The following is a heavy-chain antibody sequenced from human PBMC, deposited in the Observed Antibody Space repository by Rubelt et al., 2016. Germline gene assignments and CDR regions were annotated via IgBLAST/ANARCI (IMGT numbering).Heavy chain of an antibody. CDR3: ARDRFFGAFDM. CDR1: GFTFSNAW. Sequence: ESGGGLVKPGGSLRLSCAASGFTFSNAWMNWVRQVPGKGLEWVANIKEDGSQKYYVDSVKGGFAISRDNAKNSLYLEMNGLRAGDAAVYHFARDRFFGAFDMWGQGTMVTVSS. D-gene: IGHD3-3*01. V-gene: IGHV3-7*01. CDR2: IKEDGSQK. J-gene: IGHJ3*02.